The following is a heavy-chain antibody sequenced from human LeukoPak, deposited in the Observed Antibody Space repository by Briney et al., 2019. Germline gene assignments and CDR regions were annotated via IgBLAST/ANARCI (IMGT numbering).Heavy chain of an antibody. V-gene: IGHV4-59*01. CDR3: ARALTGDYFDY. Sequence: SETLSLTCTVSGGSISSYYWSWLRQPPGKGLEWIGYIYDSGNTNNNPSLKSRVTISVDTSKNQFSLKLSSVTAADTAVYYCARALTGDYFDYWGQGTLVTVSS. CDR1: GGSISSYY. D-gene: IGHD7-27*01. CDR2: IYDSGNT. J-gene: IGHJ4*02.